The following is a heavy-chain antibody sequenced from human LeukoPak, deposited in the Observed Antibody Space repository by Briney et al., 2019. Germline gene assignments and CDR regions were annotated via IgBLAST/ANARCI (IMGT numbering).Heavy chain of an antibody. V-gene: IGHV3-9*01. Sequence: GGSLTLSCAASGFTFDDYAMHWVRQAPGKGLEWVSGISWNSGSIGYADSVKGRFTISRDNAKNSLYLQMNSLRAVDTALYYCAKDLRLAGSGGGGPDYWGQGTLVTVSS. CDR3: AKDLRLAGSGGGGPDY. CDR2: ISWNSGSI. D-gene: IGHD6-19*01. CDR1: GFTFDDYA. J-gene: IGHJ4*02.